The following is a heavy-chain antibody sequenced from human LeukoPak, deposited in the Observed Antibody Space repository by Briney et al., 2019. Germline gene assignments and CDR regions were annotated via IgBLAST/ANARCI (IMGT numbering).Heavy chain of an antibody. D-gene: IGHD2-2*01. Sequence: SETLSLTCGVSGGSVSSTNWWTWIRQPPGKGLEWIGEVHLDGRTNFNPSLKSRLTMSEDLSENHVSLKLTSVTAADTAVYYCARGPHCSSTSCYSEYFHHWGQGTLVTVSS. CDR1: GGSVSSTNW. CDR2: VHLDGRT. V-gene: IGHV4-4*02. J-gene: IGHJ1*01. CDR3: ARGPHCSSTSCYSEYFHH.